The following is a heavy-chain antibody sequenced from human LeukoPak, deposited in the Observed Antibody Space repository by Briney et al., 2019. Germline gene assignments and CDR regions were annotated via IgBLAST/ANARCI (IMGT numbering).Heavy chain of an antibody. Sequence: SVKVSCKASGGTFSSYAISWVRQAPGQGLEWMGGIIPIFGTANYAQKCQGRVTITADKSTSTAYMELSSLRSEDTAVYYCARRRVDYDFWSVYFDWFDPWGQGTLVTVSS. D-gene: IGHD3-3*01. J-gene: IGHJ5*02. CDR2: IIPIFGTA. CDR3: ARRRVDYDFWSVYFDWFDP. V-gene: IGHV1-69*06. CDR1: GGTFSSYA.